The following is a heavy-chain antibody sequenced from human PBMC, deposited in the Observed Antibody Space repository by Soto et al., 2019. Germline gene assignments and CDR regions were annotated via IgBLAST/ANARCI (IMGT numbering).Heavy chain of an antibody. V-gene: IGHV1-18*01. CDR1: GYTFTSYG. CDR3: ARERVGWAMVGVVMCFRDSAFDL. Sequence: ASVKVSCKASGYTFTSYGISWVRQATGQGLEWMGWISAYNGNTNYAQKLQGRVTMTTDTSTSTAYMELRSLRSDDTAVYYCARERVGWAMVGVVMCFRDSAFDLGGQGTMFTVPS. J-gene: IGHJ3*01. D-gene: IGHD3-3*01. CDR2: ISAYNGNT.